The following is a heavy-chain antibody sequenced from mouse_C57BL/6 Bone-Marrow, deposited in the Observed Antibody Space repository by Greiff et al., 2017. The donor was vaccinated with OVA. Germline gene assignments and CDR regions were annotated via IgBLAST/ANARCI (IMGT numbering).Heavy chain of an antibody. V-gene: IGHV1-72*01. CDR2: IDPNSGGT. D-gene: IGHD1-1*01. J-gene: IGHJ3*01. CDR1: GYTFTSYW. CDR3: ARRPYGSSPWFAY. Sequence: QVQLQQPGAELVKPGASVKLSCKASGYTFTSYWMHWVKQRPGRGLEWIGRIDPNSGGTKYNEKFKSKATLTVDKPSSPAYMQLSSLTSEDSAVYYGARRPYGSSPWFAYWGQGTLVTVSA.